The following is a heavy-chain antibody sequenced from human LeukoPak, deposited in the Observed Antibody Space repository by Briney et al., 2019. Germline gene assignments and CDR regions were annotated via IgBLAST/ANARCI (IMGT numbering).Heavy chain of an antibody. V-gene: IGHV4-4*02. CDR2: IFHAGST. CDR1: GDSITSSHW. J-gene: IGHJ4*02. Sequence: PSETLSLTCAVSGDSITSSHWWTWIRQPPGKGLEWIGEIFHAGSTNYNSSLESRVTISVDKSKNQFSLKLTSVTAADTAVYFCARAYGDYRWFFDFWGPGILVTDSS. CDR3: ARAYGDYRWFFDF. D-gene: IGHD4-17*01.